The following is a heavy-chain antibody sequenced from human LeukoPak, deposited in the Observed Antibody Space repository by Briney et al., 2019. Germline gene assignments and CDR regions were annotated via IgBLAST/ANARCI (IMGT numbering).Heavy chain of an antibody. CDR1: GFTFSSYS. CDR3: ASGRSLGYCSGGSCYSPLFYYYYYMDV. D-gene: IGHD2-15*01. J-gene: IGHJ6*03. Sequence: GGSLRLSCAASGFTFSSYSMNWVRQAPGKGLEWVSSISSSSSYIYYADSVKGRFTISRDNAKNSLYLQMNSLRAEDTAVYYCASGRSLGYCSGGSCYSPLFYYYYYMDVWGKGTTVTVSS. CDR2: ISSSSSYI. V-gene: IGHV3-21*01.